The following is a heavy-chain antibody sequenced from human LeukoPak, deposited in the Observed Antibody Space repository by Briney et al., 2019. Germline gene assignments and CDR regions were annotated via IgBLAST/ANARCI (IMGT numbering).Heavy chain of an antibody. Sequence: GGSPRLSCATSGFTFSSYGMTWVRQAPGKGLEWVSVISGSGGRTYYSDSVKGRFTISRDNSKNTLYLQMNTLRAEDTAVYYCAKDIRNHNYYYDSSGYYDYWGQGTLVTVSS. CDR3: AKDIRNHNYYYDSSGYYDY. CDR2: ISGSGGRT. D-gene: IGHD3-22*01. V-gene: IGHV3-23*01. CDR1: GFTFSSYG. J-gene: IGHJ4*02.